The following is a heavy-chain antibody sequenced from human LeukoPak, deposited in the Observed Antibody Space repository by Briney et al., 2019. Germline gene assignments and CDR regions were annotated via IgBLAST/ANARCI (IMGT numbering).Heavy chain of an antibody. V-gene: IGHV1-18*01. CDR1: GYSFTSYG. D-gene: IGHD3-9*01. CDR2: ISANNGNT. J-gene: IGHJ4*02. CDR3: ARDFYDILTGYLPPTPVY. Sequence: GASVKVSCKASGYSFTSYGISWVRQAPGQGLEWMGWISANNGNTNSAQKLQGRVTMTTDTSTSTAYMELRSLRSDDTAVYYCARDFYDILTGYLPPTPVYWGQGTLVAVSS.